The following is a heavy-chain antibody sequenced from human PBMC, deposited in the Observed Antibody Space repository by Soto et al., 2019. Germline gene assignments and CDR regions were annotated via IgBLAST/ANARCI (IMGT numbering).Heavy chain of an antibody. CDR1: GFTFSSYA. Sequence: GGSLRLSCAASGFTFSSYAMSWVRQAPGKGLEWVSAISNSGGSTYHADSVKGRFTISRDNSKNTLYLQMNSLRAEDTAVYYCAKDSGPIAAVGDWFDPWGRGTLVTVSS. J-gene: IGHJ5*02. CDR3: AKDSGPIAAVGDWFDP. CDR2: ISNSGGST. V-gene: IGHV3-23*01. D-gene: IGHD6-13*01.